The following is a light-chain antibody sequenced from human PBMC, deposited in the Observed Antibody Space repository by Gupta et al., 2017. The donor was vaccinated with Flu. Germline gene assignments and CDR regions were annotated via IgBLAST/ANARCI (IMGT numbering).Light chain of an antibody. Sequence: QSGLTQPPSVSGSPGQSITISCTGTILDIDTYNYVSWYQPHPGKTHKLMIYEVTNRPSGVSVRFSGSKFGNTASLTISGLQGEDEAHYYCTSFTTSSTWVFGGGTKMTVL. J-gene: IGLJ3*02. V-gene: IGLV2-14*03. CDR2: EVT. CDR3: TSFTTSSTWV. CDR1: ILDIDTYNY.